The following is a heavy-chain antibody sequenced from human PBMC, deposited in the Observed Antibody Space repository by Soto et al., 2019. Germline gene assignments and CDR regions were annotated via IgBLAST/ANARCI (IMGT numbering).Heavy chain of an antibody. V-gene: IGHV3-48*02. D-gene: IGHD2-8*01. CDR2: ISSSSSTI. J-gene: IGHJ4*02. CDR3: ARTNTVWFDY. Sequence: GGSLRLSCAASGFTFSSYSMNWVRQAPGKGLEWVSYISSSSSTIYYADSVKGRFTISRDNAKNSVFLQMNSLRDEDTAVYYSARTNTVWFDYWGQRSLVTVSS. CDR1: GFTFSSYS.